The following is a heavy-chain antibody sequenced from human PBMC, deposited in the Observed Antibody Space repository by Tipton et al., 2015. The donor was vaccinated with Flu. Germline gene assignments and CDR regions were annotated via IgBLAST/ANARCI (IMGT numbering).Heavy chain of an antibody. CDR2: IYTSGST. Sequence: TLSLTCTVSGGSINSGSYYWSWIRQPAGQGLQWIGRIYTSGSTNYNFSLNSRVTISVDTSKNQFYLRLTSVTAADTAIYYCARDRSGSSSYYGALDIWGQGTMVNVSS. D-gene: IGHD3-10*01. V-gene: IGHV4-61*02. CDR1: GGSINSGSYY. CDR3: ARDRSGSSSYYGALDI. J-gene: IGHJ3*02.